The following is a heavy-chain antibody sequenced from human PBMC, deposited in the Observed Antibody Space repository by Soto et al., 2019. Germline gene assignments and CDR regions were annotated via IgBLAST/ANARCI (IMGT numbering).Heavy chain of an antibody. D-gene: IGHD1-1*01. CDR2: INPNSGGT. Sequence: GASVKVSCKASGYTFTGYYMHWVRQAPGQGLEWMGWINPNSGGTNYAQKFQGRVTMTRDTSISTAYMELSRLRSDDTAVYYCASLWANWNDTNWFDPWGQGTLVTVSS. CDR1: GYTFTGYY. J-gene: IGHJ5*02. V-gene: IGHV1-2*02. CDR3: ASLWANWNDTNWFDP.